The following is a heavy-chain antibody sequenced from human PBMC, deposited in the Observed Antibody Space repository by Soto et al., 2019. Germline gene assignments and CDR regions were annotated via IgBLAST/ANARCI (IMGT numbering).Heavy chain of an antibody. J-gene: IGHJ5*02. CDR1: GASISSSIYY. Sequence: SETLSLTCTVSGASISSSIYYWGWIRQPPGKGLEWIGYIYYSGSTNYNPSLKSRVTISVDTSKNQFSLKLSSVTAADTAVYYCARAKRFRDWFDPWGQGTLATVSS. CDR2: IYYSGST. CDR3: ARAKRFRDWFDP. V-gene: IGHV4-61*01.